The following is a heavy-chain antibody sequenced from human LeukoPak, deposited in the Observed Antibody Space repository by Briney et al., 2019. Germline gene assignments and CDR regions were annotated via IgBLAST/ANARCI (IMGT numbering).Heavy chain of an antibody. CDR3: ARDGARGVIKGFDP. Sequence: PSETLSLTCTVSGGSISSGGYYWSWIRQPPGKGLEWIGEINHSGSTNYNPSLKSRVTISVDTSKNQFSLKLSSVTAADTAVYYCARDGARGVIKGFDPWGQGTLVTVSS. CDR1: GGSISSGGYY. D-gene: IGHD3-10*01. J-gene: IGHJ5*02. V-gene: IGHV4-39*07. CDR2: INHSGST.